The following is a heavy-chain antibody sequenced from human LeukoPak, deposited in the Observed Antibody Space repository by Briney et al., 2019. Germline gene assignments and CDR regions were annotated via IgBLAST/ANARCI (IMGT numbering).Heavy chain of an antibody. CDR1: GFTFSSYS. J-gene: IGHJ6*03. CDR3: AREMATTHLYYYYYMDV. CDR2: ISSSSSYI. V-gene: IGHV3-21*01. D-gene: IGHD5-24*01. Sequence: GGSLRLSCAASGFTFSSYSMNWVRQAPGKGLEWVSSISSSSSYIYYADSVKGRFTISRDNAKNSLYLQMNSLRAEDTAVYYCAREMATTHLYYYYYMDVWGKGTTVTISS.